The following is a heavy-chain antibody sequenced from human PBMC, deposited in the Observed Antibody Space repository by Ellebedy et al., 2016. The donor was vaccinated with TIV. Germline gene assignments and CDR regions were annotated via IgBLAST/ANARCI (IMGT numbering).Heavy chain of an antibody. CDR3: AREGITSYSDY. D-gene: IGHD2-2*01. J-gene: IGHJ4*02. CDR2: IKPSGGST. CDR1: GYTFTSYD. Sequence: ASVKVSCXASGYTFTSYDINWVRQATGQGLEWMGIIKPSGGSTSYAQKFQGRVTMTGDTSTSTVYMELSSLRSEDTAVYYCAREGITSYSDYWGQGTLLTVSS. V-gene: IGHV1-46*01.